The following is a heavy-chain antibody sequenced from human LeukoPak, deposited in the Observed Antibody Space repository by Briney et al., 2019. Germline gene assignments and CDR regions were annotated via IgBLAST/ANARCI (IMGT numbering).Heavy chain of an antibody. CDR1: GFSLSDTAVG. J-gene: IGHJ4*02. Sequence: SGPTLVNPTQTLTRTCTFSGFSLSDTAVGVHWIRRPPGKALEWLALVYWNDDNKYSPSLRSRLTVTKDSSKNQVVLTMTNMDPVDTATYYCTHSSGWTTDFWGQGILVTVSS. V-gene: IGHV2-5*01. D-gene: IGHD6-19*01. CDR3: THSSGWTTDF. CDR2: VYWNDDN.